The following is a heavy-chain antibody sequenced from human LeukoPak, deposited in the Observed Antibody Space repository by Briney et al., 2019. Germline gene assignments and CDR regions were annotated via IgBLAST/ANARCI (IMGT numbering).Heavy chain of an antibody. D-gene: IGHD1-14*01. V-gene: IGHV4-59*08. J-gene: IGHJ4*02. CDR2: IHYSGST. CDR1: GGSISSYY. CDR3: ARLHRWEPPDY. Sequence: SETLSLTCTVSGGSISSYYWSWIRQPPGKEMEWIGYIHYSGSTRYNPSLKSRVTLSVDTSKDQFSLRVNSVTAADTAVYYCARLHRWEPPDYWGQGTLVTVSA.